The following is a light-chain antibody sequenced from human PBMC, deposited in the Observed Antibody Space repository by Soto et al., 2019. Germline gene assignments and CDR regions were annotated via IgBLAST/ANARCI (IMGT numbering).Light chain of an antibody. Sequence: DIQMTQSPSTLSASVGDRVTITCRASQSIKRWLAWYQQKPGTAPKLLIYDASTLESGVPSRFSGSGSGTEFTLTISSLQPDDFATFYCQQYDDYPLTFGGGTKVEIK. CDR2: DAS. CDR3: QQYDDYPLT. CDR1: QSIKRW. V-gene: IGKV1-5*01. J-gene: IGKJ4*01.